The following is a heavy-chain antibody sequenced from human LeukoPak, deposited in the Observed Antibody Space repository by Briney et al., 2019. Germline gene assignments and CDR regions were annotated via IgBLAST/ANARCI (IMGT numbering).Heavy chain of an antibody. CDR3: ARLIGFGMATRPYFDY. Sequence: SVKVSCKASGGTFSSYAISWVRQAPGQGLEWMGGIIPIFGTANYAQKFQGRVTITADKSTSTAYMELSSLRSEDTAVYYCARLIGFGMATRPYFDYWGQGTLVTVSS. D-gene: IGHD4-23*01. CDR1: GGTFSSYA. V-gene: IGHV1-69*06. J-gene: IGHJ4*02. CDR2: IIPIFGTA.